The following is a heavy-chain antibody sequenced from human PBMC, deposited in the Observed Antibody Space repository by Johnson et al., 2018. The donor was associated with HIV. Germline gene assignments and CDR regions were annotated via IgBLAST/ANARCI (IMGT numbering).Heavy chain of an antibody. V-gene: IGHV3-30*04. J-gene: IGHJ3*02. CDR2: ISYDGSNK. CDR1: GLTFSSYA. CDR3: ARGRGALDI. D-gene: IGHD3-16*01. Sequence: QVQLVESGGGVVQPGRSLRLSCAVSGLTFSSYAMHWVRQAPGKWLEWVAVISYDGSNKYYADSVKGRFTISRDNSKNSLYLQMNSLRAEDTAVYYCARGRGALDIWGQGTMVTVSS.